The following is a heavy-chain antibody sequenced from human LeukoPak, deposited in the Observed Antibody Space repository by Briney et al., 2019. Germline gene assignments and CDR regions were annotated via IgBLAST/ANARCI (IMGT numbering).Heavy chain of an antibody. V-gene: IGHV4-59*01. J-gene: IGHJ4*02. CDR2: IYYSGST. D-gene: IGHD1-26*01. CDR1: GGTISSYY. Sequence: SETLSLTCTVSGGTISSYYWRWLRQPPGKELEWIGYIYYSGSTNYNPSLKSQVTISVDTSENQFSLKLSSVTAADTAVYYCARVGWGDYLDYWGQGTLVTVSS. CDR3: ARVGWGDYLDY.